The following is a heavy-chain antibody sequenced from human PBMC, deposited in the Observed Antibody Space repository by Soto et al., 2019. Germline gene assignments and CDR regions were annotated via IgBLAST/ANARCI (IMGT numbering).Heavy chain of an antibody. D-gene: IGHD6-19*01. V-gene: IGHV1-3*01. J-gene: IGHJ6*02. CDR2: INAGNGNT. CDR1: GYTFTSYA. CDR3: ARGGKIAVAGHDNYYYYYGMDV. Sequence: ASVQVSCKASGYTFTSYARHWVRQAPGQRLEWMGWINAGNGNTKYSQKFQGRVTITRDTSASTAYMELSSLRSEDTAVYYCARGGKIAVAGHDNYYYYYGMDVWGQGTTVTVSS.